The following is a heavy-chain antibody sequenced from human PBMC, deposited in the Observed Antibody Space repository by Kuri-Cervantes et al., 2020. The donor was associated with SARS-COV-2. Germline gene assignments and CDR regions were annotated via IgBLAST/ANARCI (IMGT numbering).Heavy chain of an antibody. CDR3: AKDQGDSYGISYFDY. CDR1: GFTLSSYA. J-gene: IGHJ4*02. Sequence: GESLKISCAASGFTLSSYAMHWVRQAPGKGLEWVAVISYDGSNKYYADSVKGRFTISRDNSKNTLYLQMNSLRAEDTAVYYCAKDQGDSYGISYFDYWGQGTLVTVSS. CDR2: ISYDGSNK. V-gene: IGHV3-30-3*01. D-gene: IGHD5-18*01.